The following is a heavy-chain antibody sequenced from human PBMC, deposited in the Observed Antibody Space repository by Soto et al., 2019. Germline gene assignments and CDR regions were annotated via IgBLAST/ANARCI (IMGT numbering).Heavy chain of an antibody. V-gene: IGHV3-33*01. J-gene: IGHJ6*02. D-gene: IGHD2-8*01. CDR1: GFTFSSYG. CDR3: ARDFVLMVYATRRYYYYGMDV. CDR2: IWYDGSNK. Sequence: LRLSCAASGFTFSSYGMHWVRQAPGKGLEWVAVIWYDGSNKYYADSVKGRFTISRDNSKNTLYLQMNSLRAEDTAVYYCARDFVLMVYATRRYYYYGMDVWGQGTTVTVSS.